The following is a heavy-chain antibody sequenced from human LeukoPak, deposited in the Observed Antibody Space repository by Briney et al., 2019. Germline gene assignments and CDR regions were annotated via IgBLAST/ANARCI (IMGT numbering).Heavy chain of an antibody. Sequence: QTGGSLRLSCAASGFTFSSYAMSWVRQAPGKGLEWVSAISGSGGSTYYADSVKGRFTISRDNSKNTLYLQMNSLRAEGTAVYYCAKDGRAWRYGQPVRFRYFDYWGQGTLVTVSS. CDR1: GFTFSSYA. CDR2: ISGSGGST. CDR3: AKDGRAWRYGQPVRFRYFDY. V-gene: IGHV3-23*01. D-gene: IGHD6-6*01. J-gene: IGHJ4*02.